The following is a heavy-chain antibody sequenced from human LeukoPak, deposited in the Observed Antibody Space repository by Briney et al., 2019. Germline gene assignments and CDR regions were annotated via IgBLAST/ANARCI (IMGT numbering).Heavy chain of an antibody. V-gene: IGHV3-23*01. J-gene: IGHJ4*02. CDR1: GFTFSSYA. CDR2: ISGSGGST. Sequence: PGGSLRLPCAASGFTFSSYAMNWVRQAPGKGLEWVSAISGSGGSTYYADSVKGRFTISRDNSKNTLYLQMNSLRAEDTAVYYCANQYYYDSSGYHHFDYWGQGTLVTVSS. CDR3: ANQYYYDSSGYHHFDY. D-gene: IGHD3-22*01.